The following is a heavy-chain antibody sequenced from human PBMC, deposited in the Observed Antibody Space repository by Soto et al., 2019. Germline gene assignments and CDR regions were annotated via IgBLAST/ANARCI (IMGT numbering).Heavy chain of an antibody. J-gene: IGHJ6*03. Sequence: GGSLRLSCAASGFTFSSYAMSWVRQAPGKGLEWVSAISGSGGSTYYADSVKGRFTISRDNSKNTLYLQMNSLRAEDTAVYYCAKYNWNYNVYYYMDVWGKGTTVTVSS. CDR1: GFTFSSYA. D-gene: IGHD1-7*01. CDR3: AKYNWNYNVYYYMDV. V-gene: IGHV3-23*01. CDR2: ISGSGGST.